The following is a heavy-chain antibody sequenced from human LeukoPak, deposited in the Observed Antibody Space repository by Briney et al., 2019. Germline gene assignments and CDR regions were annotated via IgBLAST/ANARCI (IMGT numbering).Heavy chain of an antibody. CDR3: ARGDLVVTLEGPIDY. CDR1: GFTFTNHW. Sequence: SGGSLRLSCVTSGFTFTNHWMSWVRQAPGKGLEWVANIREDGGHTNYVDSVKGRFTISRDNAKNSLYLQMNSLRAEDTAVYYCARGDLVVTLEGPIDYWGQGTLVTVSS. V-gene: IGHV3-7*01. CDR2: IREDGGHT. J-gene: IGHJ4*02. D-gene: IGHD2-21*02.